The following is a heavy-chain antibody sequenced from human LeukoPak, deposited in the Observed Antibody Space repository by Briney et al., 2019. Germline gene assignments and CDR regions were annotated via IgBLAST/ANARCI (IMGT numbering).Heavy chain of an antibody. CDR2: ISWNSGSI. CDR1: GFTFSSYS. V-gene: IGHV3-9*01. CDR3: AKDISPVEGSGSYPDY. D-gene: IGHD3-10*01. Sequence: GGSLRLSCAASGFTFSSYSMNWVRQAPGKGLEWVSGISWNSGSIGYADSVKGRFTISRDNAKNSLYLQMNSLRAEDTALYYCAKDISPVEGSGSYPDYXGXGTLVTVSS. J-gene: IGHJ4*02.